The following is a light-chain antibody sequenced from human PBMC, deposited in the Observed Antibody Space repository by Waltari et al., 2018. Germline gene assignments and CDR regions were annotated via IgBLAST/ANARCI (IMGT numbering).Light chain of an antibody. V-gene: IGKV3-20*01. J-gene: IGKJ1*01. CDR3: QQYGTLPAT. Sequence: DIVFTRSPGTLSLPPGERAPLSCRASQSVSRFLAWYQQKPGQAPRLLIYEASSRATDIPDRFSGSGSGTDFSLTISRLEPEDFAVYYCQQYGTLPATFGQGTKVEIK. CDR2: EAS. CDR1: QSVSRF.